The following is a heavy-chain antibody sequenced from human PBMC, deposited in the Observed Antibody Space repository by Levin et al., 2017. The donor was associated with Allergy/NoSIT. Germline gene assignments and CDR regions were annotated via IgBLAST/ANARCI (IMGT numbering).Heavy chain of an antibody. CDR1: GFTFSNYA. J-gene: IGHJ4*02. CDR2: ISGTRSTI. CDR3: VSYRDGPYMHIAY. D-gene: IGHD2-2*01. V-gene: IGHV3-23*01. Sequence: GGSLILSCAASGFTFSNYAISWVRQAPGKGLEWLSIISGTRSTIYYAGSVKGRFTISRDNSKSTVYLQMNSLRAEDTAVYYCVSYRDGPYMHIAYWGQGTLVTVSS.